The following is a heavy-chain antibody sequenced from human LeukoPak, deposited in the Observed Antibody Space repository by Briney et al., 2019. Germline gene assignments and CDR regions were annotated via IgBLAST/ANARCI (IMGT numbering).Heavy chain of an antibody. CDR2: ISYDGSNK. CDR3: ARDTGSSSWSNWFDP. D-gene: IGHD6-13*01. CDR1: GFTFSSYA. V-gene: IGHV3-30-3*01. Sequence: GGSLRLSCAASGFTFSSYAMHWVRQAPGKGPEWVAVISYDGSNKYYADSVKGRFTISRDNSKNTLCLQMNSLRAEDTAVYYCARDTGSSSWSNWFDPWGQGTLVTVSS. J-gene: IGHJ5*02.